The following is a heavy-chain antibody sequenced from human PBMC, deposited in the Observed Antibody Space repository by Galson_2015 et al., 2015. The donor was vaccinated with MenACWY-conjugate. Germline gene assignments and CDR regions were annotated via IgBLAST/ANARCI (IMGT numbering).Heavy chain of an antibody. J-gene: IGHJ4*02. CDR3: ARSPLRWNDPGPFDY. CDR2: IDPVRDTT. CDR1: GYSFTSYY. V-gene: IGHV1-46*01. Sequence: SVKVSCKASGYSFTSYYIHWVRQAPGQGLEWVGVIDPVRDTTKYAQNFPGRVSMTRDTSTTTVFMELSSLRSEDTAVHYCARSPLRWNDPGPFDYWGQGTLVTVSS. D-gene: IGHD1-1*01.